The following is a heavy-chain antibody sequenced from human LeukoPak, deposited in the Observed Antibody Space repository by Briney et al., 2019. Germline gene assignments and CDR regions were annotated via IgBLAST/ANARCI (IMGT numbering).Heavy chain of an antibody. Sequence: GGSLRLSCAASGFTFSSYGMHWVRQAPDKGLEWVALISYDGSDKYYADSVKGRFTISRDNSKNTLYLQMNSLRDEDTAVYYCAKGSATTVVTIDYWGQGTLVTVSS. D-gene: IGHD4-23*01. CDR1: GFTFSSYG. J-gene: IGHJ4*02. CDR2: ISYDGSDK. CDR3: AKGSATTVVTIDY. V-gene: IGHV3-30*18.